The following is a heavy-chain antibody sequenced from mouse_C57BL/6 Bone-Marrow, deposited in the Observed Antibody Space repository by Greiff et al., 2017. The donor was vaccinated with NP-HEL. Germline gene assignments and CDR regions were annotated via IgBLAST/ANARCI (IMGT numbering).Heavy chain of an antibody. CDR3: ASRGGNF. Sequence: EVKVEESGGGLVKPGGSLKLSCAASGFTFSSYAMSWVRQTPEKRLEWVATISDGGSYTYYPDNVKGRFTISRDNAKNNLYLQMSHLKSEDTAMYYCASRGGNFWGQGTSVTVSS. CDR2: ISDGGSYT. V-gene: IGHV5-4*03. J-gene: IGHJ4*01. CDR1: GFTFSSYA.